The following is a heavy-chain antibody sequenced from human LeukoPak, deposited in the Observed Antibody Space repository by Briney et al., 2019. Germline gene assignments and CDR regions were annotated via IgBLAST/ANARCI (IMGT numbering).Heavy chain of an antibody. CDR3: ARDGDFWSAQGAFDI. CDR1: GFTFNTYA. V-gene: IGHV3-7*01. D-gene: IGHD3-3*01. J-gene: IGHJ3*02. Sequence: GGSLRLSCAAPGFTFNTYAMSWVRQAPGKGLEWVANIKKDGSEKFYVDSVKGRFTISRDNAKNSLYLQMNSLRAEDTAVYYCARDGDFWSAQGAFDIWGQGTMVTVSS. CDR2: IKKDGSEK.